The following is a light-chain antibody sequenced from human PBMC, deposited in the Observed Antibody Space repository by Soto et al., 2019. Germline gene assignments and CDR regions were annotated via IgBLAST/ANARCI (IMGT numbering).Light chain of an antibody. CDR3: QREET. CDR2: GAS. V-gene: IGKV3-20*01. Sequence: EIVLTQSPGTLSLSPGERATLSCRASQSVSSSYLAWYQQKPGQAPRPLIYGASSRATGIPDRFSGSGSGTAFTLTITRLEPDDFAVYYCQREETFGQGTKLEIK. CDR1: QSVSSSY. J-gene: IGKJ2*01.